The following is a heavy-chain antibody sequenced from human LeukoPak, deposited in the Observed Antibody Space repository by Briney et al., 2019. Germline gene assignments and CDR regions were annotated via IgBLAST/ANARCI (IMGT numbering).Heavy chain of an antibody. V-gene: IGHV4-4*07. D-gene: IGHD4-17*01. CDR1: GGSISSYY. Sequence: SETLSLTCTVSGGSISSYYWSWVRQPAGKGLEWIGRIDSSGGTNYNSSLKSRVTMSVDTSKNQFSLKLSSVTAADTAVYYCARDGGDYAYYYYYFMDVWGKGTTVTVSS. J-gene: IGHJ6*03. CDR3: ARDGGDYAYYYYYFMDV. CDR2: IDSSGGT.